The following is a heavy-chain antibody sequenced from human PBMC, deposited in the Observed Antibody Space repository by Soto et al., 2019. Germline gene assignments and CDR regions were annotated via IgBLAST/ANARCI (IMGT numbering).Heavy chain of an antibody. J-gene: IGHJ4*02. V-gene: IGHV3-33*01. CDR1: GFTFSSYG. CDR2: IWYDGSNK. CDR3: ARDSESSSSFDY. Sequence: LRLSCAASGFTFSSYGMHWVRQAPGKGLEWVAVIWYDGSNKYYADSVKGRFTISRDNSKNTLYLQMNSLRAEDTAVYYCARDSESSSSFDYWGQGTMVTVYS. D-gene: IGHD6-6*01.